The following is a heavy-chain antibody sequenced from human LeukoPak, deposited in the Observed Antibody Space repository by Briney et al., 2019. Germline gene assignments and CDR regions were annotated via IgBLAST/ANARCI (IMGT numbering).Heavy chain of an antibody. D-gene: IGHD2-15*01. V-gene: IGHV6-1*01. J-gene: IGHJ5*02. Sequence: SQTLSLTCAISGDSVSSNSAAWNWIRQSPSRGLEWLGRTYYRSKWYNDYAVSVKSRITINPDTSKNQFSLQLNSVTPEDTAVYYCARDHCSGGSCYSVNWFDPWGQGTLVTVSS. CDR1: GDSVSSNSAA. CDR3: ARDHCSGGSCYSVNWFDP. CDR2: TYYRSKWYN.